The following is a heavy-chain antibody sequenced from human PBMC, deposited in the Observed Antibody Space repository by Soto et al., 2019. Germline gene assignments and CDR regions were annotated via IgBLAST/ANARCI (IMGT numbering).Heavy chain of an antibody. J-gene: IGHJ5*02. CDR1: GYTFTSYY. CDR2: INPSGGST. Sequence: ASVKVSCKASGYTFTSYYMHWVRQAPGQGLEWMGIINPSGGSTGYAQKFQGRVTMTRDTSTSTVYMELSSLRSEDTAVYYCARDPKSSSSTYNWFDPWGQGTLVTVSS. D-gene: IGHD6-6*01. CDR3: ARDPKSSSSTYNWFDP. V-gene: IGHV1-46*03.